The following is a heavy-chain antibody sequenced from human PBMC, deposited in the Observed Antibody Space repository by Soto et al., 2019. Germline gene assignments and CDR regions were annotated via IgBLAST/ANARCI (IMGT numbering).Heavy chain of an antibody. V-gene: IGHV4-30-4*01. J-gene: IGHJ6*02. Sequence: QVQLQESGPGLVKPSQTLSLTCTVSGGSISSGDYYWSWIRQPPGKGLEWIGYIYYSGSTYYNPSLKSRVTISVDPSKNQFSLKLSSVTAADTAVYYCARDLGVVVPAAIQRGYYYYGMDVWGQGTTVTVSS. D-gene: IGHD2-2*01. CDR1: GGSISSGDYY. CDR2: IYYSGST. CDR3: ARDLGVVVPAAIQRGYYYYGMDV.